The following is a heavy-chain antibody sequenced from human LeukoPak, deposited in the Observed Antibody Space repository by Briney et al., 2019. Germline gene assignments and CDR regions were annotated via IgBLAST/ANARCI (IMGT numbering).Heavy chain of an antibody. CDR3: ARGSRFTPNNWFDP. CDR2: ISAYNGNT. J-gene: IGHJ5*02. D-gene: IGHD3-3*01. Sequence: GAPVKVSCKASGYTFTSYGISWVRQAPGQGLEWMGWISAYNGNTNYAQKLQGRVTMTTDTSTSTAYMELRGLRSDDTAVYYCARGSRFTPNNWFDPWGQGTLVTVSS. CDR1: GYTFTSYG. V-gene: IGHV1-18*01.